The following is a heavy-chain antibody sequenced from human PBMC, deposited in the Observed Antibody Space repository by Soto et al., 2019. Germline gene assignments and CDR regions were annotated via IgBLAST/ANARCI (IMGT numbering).Heavy chain of an antibody. CDR2: IYYSGST. V-gene: IGHV4-30-4*01. Sequence: SETLSLTCTVSGGSISSGDYYWSWIRQPPGKGLEWIGYIYYSGSTYYNPSLKSRVTISVDTSKNQFSLKLSSVTAADTAVYYCARSTPGSLVGAAPNGPDYWGQGTLVTVSS. D-gene: IGHD1-26*01. CDR3: ARSTPGSLVGAAPNGPDY. J-gene: IGHJ4*02. CDR1: GGSISSGDYY.